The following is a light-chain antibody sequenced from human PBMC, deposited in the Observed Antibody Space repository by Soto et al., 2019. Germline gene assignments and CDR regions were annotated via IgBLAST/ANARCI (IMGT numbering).Light chain of an antibody. CDR1: SGSIASNY. Sequence: NFMLTQPHSVSESPGKTVTISCTRSSGSIASNYVQWYQQRPGSAPTPVIYEDSQRPSGVPDRFSGSIDSSSNSASLTISRLQTEDEADYYCQSFDINNVVFGGGTKPTVL. CDR3: QSFDINNVV. V-gene: IGLV6-57*04. CDR2: EDS. J-gene: IGLJ2*01.